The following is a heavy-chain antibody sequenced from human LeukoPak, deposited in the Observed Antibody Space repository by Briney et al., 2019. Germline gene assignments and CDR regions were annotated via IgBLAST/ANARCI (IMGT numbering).Heavy chain of an antibody. Sequence: SETLSLTCTVSGGSISSSSYYWGWIRQPPGKGLGWIGSIYYSGSTYYNPSLKSRVTISVDTSKNQFSLKLSSVTAADTAVYYCARLYGSGNYASDIWGQGTMVTVSS. D-gene: IGHD3-10*01. CDR3: ARLYGSGNYASDI. V-gene: IGHV4-39*01. J-gene: IGHJ3*02. CDR1: GGSISSSSYY. CDR2: IYYSGST.